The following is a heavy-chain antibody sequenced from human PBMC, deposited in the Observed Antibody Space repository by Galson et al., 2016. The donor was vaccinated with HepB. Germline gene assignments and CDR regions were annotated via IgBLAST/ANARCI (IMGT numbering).Heavy chain of an antibody. CDR1: GFDFRSYA. D-gene: IGHD3/OR15-3a*01. CDR3: AKQRTGLISDASDI. J-gene: IGHJ3*02. Sequence: SLRLSCSASGFDFRSYAMTXVRQAPXKGLXXVAXXSGGGGNTFYADSLKGQLTTSRDNSKNTLFLQMNSLRVDDTALYYCAKQRTGLISDASDIWGHGTLVTVSS. V-gene: IGHV3-23*01. CDR2: XSGGGGNT.